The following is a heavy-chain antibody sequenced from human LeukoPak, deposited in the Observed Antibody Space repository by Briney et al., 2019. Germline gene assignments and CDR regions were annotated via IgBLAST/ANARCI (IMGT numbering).Heavy chain of an antibody. D-gene: IGHD2-21*02. J-gene: IGHJ3*02. CDR1: GGSISSYS. CDR3: ASRDANTAAAFDI. CDR2: MYTSGIT. V-gene: IGHV4-4*07. Sequence: SETLSLTCTVSGGSISSYSWSWIRQPAGKGLEWIGHMYTSGITNYNPSLKSRVTMSVDTSKKQFSLKLSSVTAADPAVYYCASRDANTAAAFDIWGQGTMLTVSS.